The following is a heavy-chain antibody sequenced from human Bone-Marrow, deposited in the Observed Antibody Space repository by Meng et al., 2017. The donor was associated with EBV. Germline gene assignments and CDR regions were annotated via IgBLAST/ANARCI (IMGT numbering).Heavy chain of an antibody. CDR3: ASESGRGFTPDY. D-gene: IGHD3-10*01. V-gene: IGHV1-69*01. Sequence: QVQLVHSGAEVKKPGSSVKVSCKISGGTFRSDAISWVRQAPGQGLEWMGGLIPMSDAPYYAQKFQGRVTITADESTSTHYMDLSGLRSEDTAVYYCASESGRGFTPDYWGQGTLVTVSS. J-gene: IGHJ4*02. CDR2: LIPMSDAP. CDR1: GGTFRSDA.